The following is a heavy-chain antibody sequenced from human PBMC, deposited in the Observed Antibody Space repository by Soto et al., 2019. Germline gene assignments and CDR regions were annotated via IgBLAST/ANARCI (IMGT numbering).Heavy chain of an antibody. CDR3: ATDSSGYPLSFDY. CDR1: GGSLSSYY. D-gene: IGHD3-22*01. Sequence: SDTLSLTCTVSGGSLSSYYWSWIRQPPGKGLEWIGYIYYSGSTNYNPSLKSRVTISVDTSKNQFSLKLSSVTAADTAVYYCATDSSGYPLSFDYWGQGTLVTVSS. V-gene: IGHV4-59*12. CDR2: IYYSGST. J-gene: IGHJ4*02.